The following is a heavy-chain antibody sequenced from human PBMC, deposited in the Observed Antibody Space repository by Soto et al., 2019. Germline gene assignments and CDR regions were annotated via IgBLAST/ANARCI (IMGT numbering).Heavy chain of an antibody. V-gene: IGHV1-69*13. CDR2: IIPMFGTA. CDR3: VRAGYCSGGSCSSDWFDP. D-gene: IGHD2-15*01. J-gene: IGHJ5*02. CDR1: GGTFSSYT. Sequence: GASVKVSCKASGGTFSSYTISWVRQAPGQGLEWMGGIIPMFGTAKYAQKFQGRVTITADESTSTAYMDLSSLRSEDTAVYYCVRAGYCSGGSCSSDWFDPWGQGTLVTVSS.